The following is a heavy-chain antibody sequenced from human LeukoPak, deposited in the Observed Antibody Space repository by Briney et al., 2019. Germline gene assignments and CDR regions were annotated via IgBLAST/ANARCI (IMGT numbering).Heavy chain of an antibody. J-gene: IGHJ4*02. CDR3: ALAGEVRGVIDY. V-gene: IGHV4-59*01. CDR2: IYYSGST. CDR1: GGSISSYY. D-gene: IGHD3-10*01. Sequence: SSETLSLTCTVSGGSISSYYWSWIRQPPGKGLEWIGYIYYSGSTNYNPSLKSRVTISVDTSKNQFSLKLSSVTAADTAVYYCALAGEVRGVIDYWGQGTLVTVSS.